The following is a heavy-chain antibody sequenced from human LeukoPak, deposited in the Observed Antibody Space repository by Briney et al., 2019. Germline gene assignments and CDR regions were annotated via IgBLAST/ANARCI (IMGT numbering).Heavy chain of an antibody. CDR2: IVVGSGNT. J-gene: IGHJ4*02. V-gene: IGHV1-58*01. Sequence: GASVKLSCKASVFTFTSSAVQWVRQARGQRLEWIGWIVVGSGNTNYAQKFQERGTITTDKYTSTAYMELSSLRSEATAAYYCAALRFGELDFWGQGTLVTVSS. CDR1: VFTFTSSA. D-gene: IGHD3-10*01. CDR3: AALRFGELDF.